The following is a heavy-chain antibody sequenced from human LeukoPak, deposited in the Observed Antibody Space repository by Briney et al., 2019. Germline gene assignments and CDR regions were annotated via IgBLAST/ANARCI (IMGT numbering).Heavy chain of an antibody. V-gene: IGHV4-59*01. CDR3: ARDGSYGRTRDAFDI. Sequence: SETLSLTCAVYGGSFSGYYWSWIRQPPGKGLEWIGYIYYSGSTNYNPSLKSRVTISVDTSKNQFSLKLSSVTAADTAVYYCARDGSYGRTRDAFDIWGQGTMVTVSS. D-gene: IGHD5-18*01. CDR2: IYYSGST. CDR1: GGSFSGYY. J-gene: IGHJ3*02.